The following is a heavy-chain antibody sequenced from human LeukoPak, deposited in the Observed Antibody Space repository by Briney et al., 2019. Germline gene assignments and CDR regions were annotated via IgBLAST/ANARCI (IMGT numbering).Heavy chain of an antibody. D-gene: IGHD2-15*01. V-gene: IGHV4-39*01. CDR1: GGSISSSSYY. CDR3: ARHVGTFQTYYGMDV. CDR2: IYYSGST. J-gene: IGHJ6*02. Sequence: SETLSLTCTVSGGSISSSSYYWGWIRQPPGKGLEWIGSIYYSGSTYYNPSLKSRVTISVDTSKNQFSLKLSSVTAADTAVYYRARHVGTFQTYYGMDVWGQGTTVTVSS.